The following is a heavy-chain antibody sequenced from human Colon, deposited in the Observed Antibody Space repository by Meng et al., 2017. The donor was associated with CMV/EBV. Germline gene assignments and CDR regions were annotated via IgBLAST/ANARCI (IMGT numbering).Heavy chain of an antibody. CDR1: GYTFTGYY. CDR2: INPNSGGT. Sequence: QVTLVQSGAGVKKPGASGKVSCKASGYTFTGYYMHWVRQAPGQGLEWMGWINPNSGGTNYAQKFQGRVTMTRDTSISTAYMELSRLRSDDTAVYYCATVSSGYYLYFQHWGQGTLVTVSS. J-gene: IGHJ1*01. CDR3: ATVSSGYYLYFQH. D-gene: IGHD3-22*01. V-gene: IGHV1-2*02.